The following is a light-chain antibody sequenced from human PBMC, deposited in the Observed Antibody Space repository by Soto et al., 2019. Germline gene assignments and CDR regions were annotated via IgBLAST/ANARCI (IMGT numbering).Light chain of an antibody. V-gene: IGKV3-20*01. J-gene: IGKJ4*01. CDR1: QSVSSSY. Sequence: IVLTQSPGTLSLSPGERATLSCRASQSVSSSYLAWYQQKPGQAPRLLLYGASSRATGIPDRFGGSGSGTDFTLTISRLEPEDFAVYYCQQYGSSPLTFGGGTKVEIK. CDR2: GAS. CDR3: QQYGSSPLT.